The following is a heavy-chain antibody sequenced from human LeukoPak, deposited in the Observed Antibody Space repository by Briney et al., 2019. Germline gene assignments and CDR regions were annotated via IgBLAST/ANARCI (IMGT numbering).Heavy chain of an antibody. CDR3: ARVKAGYYYYMDV. CDR1: GYSISSGYY. D-gene: IGHD3-10*01. J-gene: IGHJ6*03. CDR2: IYHSGTT. Sequence: SETLSLTCTVSGYSISSGYYWGWIRQPPGKGLEWIGSIYHSGTTRYNPSLKSRITISVDTSKNQFSLKMTSVTAADTAVYYCARVKAGYYYYMDVWGKGTTVTVSS. V-gene: IGHV4-38-2*02.